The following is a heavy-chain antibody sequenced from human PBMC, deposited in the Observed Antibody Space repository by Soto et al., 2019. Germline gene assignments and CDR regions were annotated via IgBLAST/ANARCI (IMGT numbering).Heavy chain of an antibody. CDR3: AKVRLYCSSTSCYYPPPY. CDR2: ISGSGGST. V-gene: IGHV3-23*01. Sequence: GGSLRLSCAASGFTFSSYAMSWVRQAPGKGLEWVSAISGSGGSTYYADSVKGRFTISRDNSKNTLYLQMNSLRAEDTAVYYCAKVRLYCSSTSCYYPPPYWGQGTLVTVSS. CDR1: GFTFSSYA. J-gene: IGHJ4*02. D-gene: IGHD2-2*01.